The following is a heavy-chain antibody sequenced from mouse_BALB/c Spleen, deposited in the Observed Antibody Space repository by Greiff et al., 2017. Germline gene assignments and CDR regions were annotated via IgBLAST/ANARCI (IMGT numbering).Heavy chain of an antibody. V-gene: IGHV5-4*02. CDR3: ARDGDGY. CDR2: ISDGGSYT. J-gene: IGHJ2*01. D-gene: IGHD2-3*01. Sequence: DVHLVESGGGLVKPGGSLKLSCAASGFTFSDYYMYWVRQTPEKRLEWVATISDGGSYTYYPDSVKGRFTISRDNAKNNLYLQMSSLKSEDTAMYYCARDGDGYWGQGTTLTVSS. CDR1: GFTFSDYY.